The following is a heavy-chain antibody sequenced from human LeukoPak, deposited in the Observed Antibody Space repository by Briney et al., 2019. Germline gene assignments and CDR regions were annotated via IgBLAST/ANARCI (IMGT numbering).Heavy chain of an antibody. CDR3: ARLGVTIFGVADSPDY. Sequence: GESLKISCKVSGYSFTSYWIGWVRQMPGKGLEWMGIIYPGDSDTRYSPSFQGQVTISADKSISTAYLQWSSLKASDTAMYYCARLGVTIFGVADSPDYWGQGTLVTVSS. D-gene: IGHD3-3*01. V-gene: IGHV5-51*01. CDR2: IYPGDSDT. J-gene: IGHJ4*02. CDR1: GYSFTSYW.